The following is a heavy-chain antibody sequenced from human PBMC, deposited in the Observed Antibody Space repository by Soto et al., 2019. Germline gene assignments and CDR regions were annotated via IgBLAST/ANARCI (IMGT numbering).Heavy chain of an antibody. CDR3: ARDAYYYDSSAYLYNWFDP. CDR1: GYTFTSYY. D-gene: IGHD3-22*01. Sequence: ASVKVSCKASGYTFTSYYMHWVRQAPGQGLEWMGIINPSGGSTSYAQKFQGRVTMTRDTSTSTVYMELSSLRSEDTAVYYCARDAYYYDSSAYLYNWFDPWGQGTLVTVSS. V-gene: IGHV1-46*01. CDR2: INPSGGST. J-gene: IGHJ5*02.